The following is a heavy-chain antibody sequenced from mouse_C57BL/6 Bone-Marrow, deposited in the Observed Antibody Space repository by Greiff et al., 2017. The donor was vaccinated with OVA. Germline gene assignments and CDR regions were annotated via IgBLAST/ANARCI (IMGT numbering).Heavy chain of an antibody. CDR2: ISSGGSYT. CDR3: ARHPFYDVYYDYAIDY. J-gene: IGHJ4*01. CDR1: GFTFSSYG. V-gene: IGHV5-6*01. D-gene: IGHD2-3*01. Sequence: EVQLVESGGDLVKPGGSLKLSCAASGFTFSSYGMSWVRQTPDKRLEWVATISSGGSYTYYPDSVKGRFTISRDNAKNTLYLQMSSLKSEDTAMYYCARHPFYDVYYDYAIDYWGQGTSVTVSS.